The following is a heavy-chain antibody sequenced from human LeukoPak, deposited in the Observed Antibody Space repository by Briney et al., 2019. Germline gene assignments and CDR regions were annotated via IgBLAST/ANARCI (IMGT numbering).Heavy chain of an antibody. CDR1: GFTFSSYW. V-gene: IGHV3-7*01. CDR2: IKQDGSEK. Sequence: PGGSLRLSCAASGFTFSSYWMSWVRQAPGKGLEWVANIKQDGSEKYYVDSVKGRFTISRDNAKNTLYLQMNSLRAEDTAVYYCARGARITIFGVVIEYYFDYWGQGTLVTVSS. CDR3: ARGARITIFGVVIEYYFDY. D-gene: IGHD3-3*01. J-gene: IGHJ4*02.